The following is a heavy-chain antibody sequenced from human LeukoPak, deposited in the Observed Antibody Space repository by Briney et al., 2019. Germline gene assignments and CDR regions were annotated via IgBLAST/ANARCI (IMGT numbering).Heavy chain of an antibody. CDR2: SDTEDGES. J-gene: IGHJ4*02. V-gene: IGHV1-24*01. D-gene: IGHD5-18*01. CDR1: GKTLSDLS. Sequence: VASVKVSCKVSGKTLSDLSIHWLRQPPGKGLEWLGGSDTEDGESIYAQMFQGRVTMTEATSIDTAYMELRSQRPEDTAVYYCVTGFTTMAVGYFDYWGQGTLVTVSP. CDR3: VTGFTTMAVGYFDY.